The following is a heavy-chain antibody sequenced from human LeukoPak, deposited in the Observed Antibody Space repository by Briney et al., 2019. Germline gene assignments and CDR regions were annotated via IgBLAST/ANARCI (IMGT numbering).Heavy chain of an antibody. Sequence: SGPTLVNPTQTLALTCTFSGFSLSTSGVGVGWIRQPPGKALEWLALIYWDDDKRYSPSLKSRLTITKDTSKNQVVLTMTNMDPVDTATYYCALVDTAMVSLDYWGQGTLVTVSS. CDR2: IYWDDDK. D-gene: IGHD5-18*01. CDR3: ALVDTAMVSLDY. V-gene: IGHV2-5*02. CDR1: GFSLSTSGVG. J-gene: IGHJ4*02.